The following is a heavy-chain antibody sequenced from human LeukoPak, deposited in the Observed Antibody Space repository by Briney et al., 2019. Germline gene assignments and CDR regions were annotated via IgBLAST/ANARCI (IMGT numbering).Heavy chain of an antibody. CDR1: GFTFSDYY. CDR2: ISGSSTYT. D-gene: IGHD2-2*01. V-gene: IGHV3-11*05. CDR3: ARDCTSTSCYVFDY. Sequence: GGSLRLSCAASGFTFSDYYMSWIRQAPGKGLEWVSYISGSSTYTNYAESVKGRFPISRDNAKNLLYLQMNSLRAEDTAVYHCARDCTSTSCYVFDYWGQGTLVTVSS. J-gene: IGHJ4*02.